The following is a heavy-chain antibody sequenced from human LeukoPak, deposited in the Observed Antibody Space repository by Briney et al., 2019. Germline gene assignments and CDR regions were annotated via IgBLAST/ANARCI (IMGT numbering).Heavy chain of an antibody. CDR3: AKSRLSGINDAFDF. D-gene: IGHD3-3*01. V-gene: IGHV3-21*04. CDR1: GFTFSSYS. J-gene: IGHJ3*01. Sequence: GGSLRLSCVASGFTFSSYSMNWVRQAPGKGLGWVSSISSSSSYIYYADSVKGRFTISRDNSKNTLYLQMNSLRAEDTALYYCAKSRLSGINDAFDFWGQGTMVTVSS. CDR2: ISSSSSYI.